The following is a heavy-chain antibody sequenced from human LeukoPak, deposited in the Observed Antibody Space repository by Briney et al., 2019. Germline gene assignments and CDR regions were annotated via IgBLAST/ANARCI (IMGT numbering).Heavy chain of an antibody. CDR3: ARPSNLGATEPYDY. J-gene: IGHJ4*02. CDR1: GGSISTYY. V-gene: IGHV4-59*08. CDR2: IYYSGST. D-gene: IGHD1-26*01. Sequence: PSETLSLTCTVSGGSISTYYWSWIRQSPGKGLEWVGSIYYSGSTNYNPSLKSRVTISVDRSTNQCSLKLTSVTAADTAVYHGARPSNLGATEPYDYWGQGTLVTVSS.